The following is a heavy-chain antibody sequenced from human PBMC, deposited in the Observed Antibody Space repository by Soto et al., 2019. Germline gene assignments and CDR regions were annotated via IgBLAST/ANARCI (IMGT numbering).Heavy chain of an antibody. CDR1: SGSIGTYF. J-gene: IGHJ3*02. V-gene: IGHV4-59*01. D-gene: IGHD1-26*01. Sequence: QVQLRESGPGLVKPSETLSLTCTVSSGSIGTYFWSWIRQPPGKGLEWIGYIYYSGTTNYSPTLKSRGPISLDTSKNQFSLRLRSVTAADTAVYYCARGRGGTYDAFDIWGQGTLVTVSS. CDR3: ARGRGGTYDAFDI. CDR2: IYYSGTT.